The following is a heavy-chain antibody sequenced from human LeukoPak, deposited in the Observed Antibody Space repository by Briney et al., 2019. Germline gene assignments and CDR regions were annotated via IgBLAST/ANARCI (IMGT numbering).Heavy chain of an antibody. CDR2: IRYDGSDK. CDR1: GFTFDDYA. CDR3: AKDLDCSGGTCHKAFDC. J-gene: IGHJ4*02. V-gene: IGHV3-30*02. Sequence: GGSLRLSCAASGFTFDDYAMHWVRQAPGKGLEWVAFIRYDGSDKFYGDSVKGRFTTSRDNSKNTLYLQMSRLRVEDTAVYYCAKDLDCSGGTCHKAFDCWGQGTLVTVSS. D-gene: IGHD2-15*01.